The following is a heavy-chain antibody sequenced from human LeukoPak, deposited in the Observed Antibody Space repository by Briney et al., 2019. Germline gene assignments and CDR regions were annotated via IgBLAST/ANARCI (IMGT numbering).Heavy chain of an antibody. CDR3: ARSNQADDY. V-gene: IGHV3-74*01. J-gene: IGHJ4*02. Sequence: PGGSLRLSCAASGFTFSSYWMHWVRQVPGKGMVWVARINPGGSSITYVDSVQGRFTISRDNAKNTLYLQMDSLRAEDTVVYYCARSNQADDYWGQGTLVTVSS. CDR2: INPGGSSI. D-gene: IGHD1-14*01. CDR1: GFTFSSYW.